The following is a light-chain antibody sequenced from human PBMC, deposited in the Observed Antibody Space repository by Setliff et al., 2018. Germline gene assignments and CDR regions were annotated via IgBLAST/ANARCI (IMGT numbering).Light chain of an antibody. Sequence: QSVLTPPPSASGSPGQSVTISCTGTGGLVGGYNYVSWYQQHPGKAPRLIIYEVTRRPSGVPDRFSGSNSGNTASLTVSGLQAEDEADYYCTFYSGSNNFFFGSGTKVTV. V-gene: IGLV2-8*01. CDR1: GGLVGGYNY. J-gene: IGLJ1*01. CDR2: EVT. CDR3: TFYSGSNNFF.